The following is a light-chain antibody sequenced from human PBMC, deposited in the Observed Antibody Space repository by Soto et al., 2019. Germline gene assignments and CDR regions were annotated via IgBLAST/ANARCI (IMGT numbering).Light chain of an antibody. CDR1: QNIGTW. CDR2: GAS. Sequence: DIQMTQSPSTLSTSVGDRVTITCRASQNIGTWVAWYQQKPGKAPNLLIYGASTLQSGVQSRFGGSGSGSEFTLTITSLQPDDFATYYCQQYKTYPWTFGQGTRIEI. V-gene: IGKV1-5*03. J-gene: IGKJ1*01. CDR3: QQYKTYPWT.